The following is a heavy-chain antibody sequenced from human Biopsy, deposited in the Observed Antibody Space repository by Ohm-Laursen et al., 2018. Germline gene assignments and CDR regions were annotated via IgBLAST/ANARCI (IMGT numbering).Heavy chain of an antibody. CDR1: GFTFSSSW. J-gene: IGHJ6*02. CDR2: IKQDGSGD. CDR3: VRGRSMDV. V-gene: IGHV3-7*01. Sequence: GSLRLSCTASGFTFSSSWMTWVRQAPGKGLEWVAMIKQDGSGDYYVDSVKGRFTISRDNAQKSLDLQLNSLRAEDTAVYYCVRGRSMDVWGQGTTVTVSS.